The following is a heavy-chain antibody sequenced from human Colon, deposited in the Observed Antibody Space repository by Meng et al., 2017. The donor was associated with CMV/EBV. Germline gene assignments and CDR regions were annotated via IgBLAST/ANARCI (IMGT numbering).Heavy chain of an antibody. D-gene: IGHD1-26*01. CDR1: GFTVSSTH. CDR2: IYSGGST. Sequence: GESGGDLVQPGGSPRLSCAASGFTVSSTHMSWVRQAPGKGLEWVSVIYSGGSTFYADSVKGRFTISRDNSKNTLYLQMNSLSAEDTAVYYCARGYSGTSSWGQGTLVTVSS. CDR3: ARGYSGTSS. V-gene: IGHV3-66*01. J-gene: IGHJ4*02.